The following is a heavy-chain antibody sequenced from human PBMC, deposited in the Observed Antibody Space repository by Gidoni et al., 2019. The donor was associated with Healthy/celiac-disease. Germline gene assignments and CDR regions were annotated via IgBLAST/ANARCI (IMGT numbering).Heavy chain of an antibody. Sequence: EVQLVASGGGLVPPGRSLRLPCAASGFPFDDYAMQWGRQAPGKGLEWVSGISWNSGSIGYADSVKGRFTISRYNAKNSLYLQMISRRAEDTALYYCAKGMVSCPFGGGFDPWGKGTLVTGSS. CDR3: AKGMVSCPFGGGFDP. J-gene: IGHJ5*02. CDR1: GFPFDDYA. CDR2: ISWNSGSI. D-gene: IGHD3-16*01. V-gene: IGHV3-9*01.